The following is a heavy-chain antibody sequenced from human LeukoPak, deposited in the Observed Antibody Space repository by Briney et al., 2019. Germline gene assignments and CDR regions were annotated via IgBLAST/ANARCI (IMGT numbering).Heavy chain of an antibody. V-gene: IGHV1-8*03. CDR2: MNPNSGNT. CDR3: ARGRSSSRSGGFDY. J-gene: IGHJ4*02. CDR1: GYTFANYD. Sequence: ASVKVSCKASGYTFANYDINWVRQATGQGLEWMGWMNPNSGNTGYAQRFQGRVTITRNTSISTANMELSSLRSEDTAVYYRARGRSSSRSGGFDYWGQGTLVTVSS. D-gene: IGHD6-13*01.